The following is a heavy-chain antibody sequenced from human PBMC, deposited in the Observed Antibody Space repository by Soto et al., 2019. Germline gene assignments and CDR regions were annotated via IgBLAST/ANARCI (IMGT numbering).Heavy chain of an antibody. J-gene: IGHJ4*02. Sequence: EVQVVESGGGLVKPGGSLRLSCAASGFTFHTYSMNWVRQAPGKGLEWVSSISSNSTHIYYADSVRGRFTISRDNAKNSLYLQMNSLRVEDTAVYFCLAYVYWGQGTQVSVSS. CDR3: LAYVY. CDR2: ISSNSTHI. D-gene: IGHD3-16*01. V-gene: IGHV3-21*02. CDR1: GFTFHTYS.